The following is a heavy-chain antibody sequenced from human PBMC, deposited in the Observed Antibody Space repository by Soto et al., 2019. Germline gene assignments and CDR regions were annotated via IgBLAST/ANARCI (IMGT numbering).Heavy chain of an antibody. D-gene: IGHD3-22*01. CDR3: ARGVWYYYDSSGLRVDPQPHALFGATPNGMDV. Sequence: SETLSLTCTVSGGSISSGDYYWSWIRQPPGKGLEWIGYIYYSGSTYYNPSLKSRVTISVDTSKNQFSLKLSSVTAADTAVYYCARGVWYYYDSSGLRVDPQPHALFGATPNGMDVWGQGTTVTVSS. V-gene: IGHV4-30-4*01. CDR1: GGSISSGDYY. CDR2: IYYSGST. J-gene: IGHJ6*02.